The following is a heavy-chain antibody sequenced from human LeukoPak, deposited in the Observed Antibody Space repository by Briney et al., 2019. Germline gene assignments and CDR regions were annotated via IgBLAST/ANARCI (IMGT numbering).Heavy chain of an antibody. CDR2: IIPILGIA. Sequence: SVKVSCKASGGTFSSYAISWVRQAPGQGLEWMGRIIPILGIANYAQKFQGRVTITADKSTSTAYMELSSLRSEDTAVYYCARLYSSSWYHYFDYWGQGTLVTVSS. CDR3: ARLYSSSWYHYFDY. J-gene: IGHJ4*02. V-gene: IGHV1-69*04. CDR1: GGTFSSYA. D-gene: IGHD6-13*01.